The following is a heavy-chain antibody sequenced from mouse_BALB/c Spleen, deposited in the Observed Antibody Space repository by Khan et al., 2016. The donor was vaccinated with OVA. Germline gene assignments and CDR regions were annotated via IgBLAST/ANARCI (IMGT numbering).Heavy chain of an antibody. J-gene: IGHJ4*01. Sequence: QVQLKQSGPGLVAPSQSLSITCTVSGFSLNGYGVNWVRHPPGKGLEWLGLIWGDGTTDYNSTRKSKLSISKDNSKRQAFLKMNSLHTDDTARYYCASEIYYNYAYYSAMDYWGQGTSVTVSS. V-gene: IGHV2-6-7*01. D-gene: IGHD2-4*01. CDR3: ASEIYYNYAYYSAMDY. CDR1: GFSLNGYG. CDR2: IWGDGTT.